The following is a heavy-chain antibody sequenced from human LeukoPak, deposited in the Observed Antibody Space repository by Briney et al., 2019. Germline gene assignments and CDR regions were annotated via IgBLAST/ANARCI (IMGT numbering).Heavy chain of an antibody. CDR1: GFTFSSYG. Sequence: PGGSLRLSCAAPGFTFSSYGMHWVRQAPGKGLEGVAFIRYDGSNKYYADSVKGRFTIYRDNSKNTLYLQMNSLRAEDTAVYYCANPGGVSDPSGDYFDYWGQGTLVTVSS. CDR2: IRYDGSNK. J-gene: IGHJ4*02. D-gene: IGHD2-8*02. V-gene: IGHV3-30*02. CDR3: ANPGGVSDPSGDYFDY.